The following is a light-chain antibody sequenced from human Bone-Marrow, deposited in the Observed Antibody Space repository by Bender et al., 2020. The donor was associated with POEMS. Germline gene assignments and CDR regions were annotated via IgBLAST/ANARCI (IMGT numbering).Light chain of an antibody. CDR1: SSDVGGYNY. J-gene: IGLJ3*02. CDR2: DVN. CDR3: QSYDNSLGGWV. Sequence: QSVLTQPPSASGSPGQSVTISCTGTSSDVGGYNYVSWYQQHPGKAPKLMIYDVNKRPSGVPHRFSGSKSGTSASLAITGLQAEDEGDYYCQSYDNSLGGWVFGGGTKLTVL. V-gene: IGLV2-8*01.